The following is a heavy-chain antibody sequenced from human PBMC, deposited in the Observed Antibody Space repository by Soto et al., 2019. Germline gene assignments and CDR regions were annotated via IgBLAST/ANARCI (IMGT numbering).Heavy chain of an antibody. Sequence: GGSLRLSCAASGFTFSSYAMSWVRQAPGKGLEWVSFISSSGGSTNYADFVQGRLTISRDNSKNTLSLHMNSLRAEDTAVYYCAKISCSGTSCYYYHGLDVWGQGTTVTVSS. J-gene: IGHJ6*02. CDR1: GFTFSSYA. D-gene: IGHD2-15*01. CDR3: AKISCSGTSCYYYHGLDV. CDR2: ISSSGGST. V-gene: IGHV3-23*01.